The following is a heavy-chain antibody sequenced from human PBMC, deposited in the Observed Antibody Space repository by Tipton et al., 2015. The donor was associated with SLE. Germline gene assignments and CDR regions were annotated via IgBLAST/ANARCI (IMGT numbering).Heavy chain of an antibody. J-gene: IGHJ4*02. V-gene: IGHV4-4*07. CDR2: IFSSGST. D-gene: IGHD6-19*01. CDR3: ARGERYASDWSDGQSYYFDF. Sequence: TLSLTCIVSGGSMTSYYWYWIRQPAGRGLEWIGRIFSSGSTDYNPSLKSRVTMSLDTSKNQFSLQLSSVTAADTAVYHCARGERYASDWSDGQSYYFDFWGQGSLVTVSS. CDR1: GGSMTSYY.